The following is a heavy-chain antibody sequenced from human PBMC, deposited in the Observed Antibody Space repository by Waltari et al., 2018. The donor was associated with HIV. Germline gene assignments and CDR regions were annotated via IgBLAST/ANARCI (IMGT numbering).Heavy chain of an antibody. CDR3: ARQACTSSTCLFMDEFDI. CDR2: IYNGGSA. D-gene: IGHD2-2*01. V-gene: IGHV4-39*01. Sequence: QLQLQESGPGLVKSSETLSLICTVSGGSLRSSGYYWGWIRQPPGKGLEWIGNIYNGGSAYYSPSHRSRVIISADASKNHFSLNLKSVTASDTAMYFCARQACTSSTCLFMDEFDIWGQGTMVTVSS. J-gene: IGHJ3*02. CDR1: GGSLRSSGYY.